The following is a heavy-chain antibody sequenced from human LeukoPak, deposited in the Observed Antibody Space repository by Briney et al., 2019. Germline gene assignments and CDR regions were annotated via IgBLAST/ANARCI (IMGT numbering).Heavy chain of an antibody. CDR1: GFTFGDSW. CDR2: IKDDGGEK. Sequence: GGSLRLSCAASGFTFGDSWMSWVRQAPGKGLEWVANIKDDGGEKHYVDSVKGRFTISRDNAMNSLYLEMNTLRAEDTAVYYCARDRYGSGSGDWYFDLWGRGTLVTVSS. V-gene: IGHV3-7*01. D-gene: IGHD3-10*01. J-gene: IGHJ2*01. CDR3: ARDRYGSGSGDWYFDL.